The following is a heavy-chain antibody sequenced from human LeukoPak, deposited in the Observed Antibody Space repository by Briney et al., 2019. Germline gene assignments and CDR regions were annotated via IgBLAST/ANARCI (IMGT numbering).Heavy chain of an antibody. Sequence: SETLSLTCAVYGGSFSGYYWSWIRRPPGKGLEWIGEINHSGSTNYNPSPKSRVTISVDTSKNQFSLKLSSVTAADTAVYYCARAARYSSGWSLVYGMDVWGKGTTVTVSS. CDR2: INHSGST. V-gene: IGHV4-34*01. CDR3: ARAARYSSGWSLVYGMDV. D-gene: IGHD6-19*01. CDR1: GGSFSGYY. J-gene: IGHJ6*04.